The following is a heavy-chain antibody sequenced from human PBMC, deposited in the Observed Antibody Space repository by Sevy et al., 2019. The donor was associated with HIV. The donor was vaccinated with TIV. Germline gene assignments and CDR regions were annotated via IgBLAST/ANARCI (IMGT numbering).Heavy chain of an antibody. D-gene: IGHD2-21*01. CDR1: GYTFTSYG. CDR2: ISAYNGNT. J-gene: IGHJ4*02. Sequence: ASVKVSCKASGYTFTSYGISWVRQAPGQGLEWMGWISAYNGNTNYAQKLQGRDTMTTDTSTSTAYMELRSLRSDDTAVYYCARGAIVVVIANPGYFDYWGQGTLVTVSS. V-gene: IGHV1-18*01. CDR3: ARGAIVVVIANPGYFDY.